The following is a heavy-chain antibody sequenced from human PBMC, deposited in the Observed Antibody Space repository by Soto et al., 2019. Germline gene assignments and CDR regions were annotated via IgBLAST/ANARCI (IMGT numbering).Heavy chain of an antibody. V-gene: IGHV3-9*01. CDR2: ISWNSGSI. D-gene: IGHD2-2*01. J-gene: IGHJ6*03. CDR3: AKSVVPAAMSFGFRQAYLYYMDV. CDR1: GFTFDDYA. Sequence: GGSLRLSCAASGFTFDDYAMHWVRQAPGKGLEWVSGISWNSGSIGYADSVKGRFTISRDNAKNSLYLQMNSLRAEDTALYYCAKSVVPAAMSFGFRQAYLYYMDVWGKGTTVTVSS.